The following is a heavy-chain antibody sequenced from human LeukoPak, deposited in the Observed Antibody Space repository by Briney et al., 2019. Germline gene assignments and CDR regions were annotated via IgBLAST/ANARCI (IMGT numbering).Heavy chain of an antibody. CDR1: GGSISSYY. D-gene: IGHD6-19*01. V-gene: IGHV4-59*08. Sequence: SETLSLTCTVSGGSISSYYWSWIRQPPGKGLEWIGCIYYSGSTDYNPSLKSRVTISVDTSKNQFSLKLSSVTAADTAVYYCARLRYSSGWYTTLYGMDVWGQGTTVTVSS. CDR3: ARLRYSSGWYTTLYGMDV. CDR2: IYYSGST. J-gene: IGHJ6*02.